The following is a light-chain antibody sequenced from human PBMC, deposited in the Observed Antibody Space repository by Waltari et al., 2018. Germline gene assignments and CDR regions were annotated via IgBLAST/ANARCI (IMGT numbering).Light chain of an antibody. Sequence: EIVMTQSPATLSVSPGERATLSCRASQTISRYLAWYQQTPGRAPRLLIYGASTRATGIPARFSGGGSGTEFTLTISSLQSEDSAVYYCQQYSNWPLTFGGGTKVEIK. CDR1: QTISRY. V-gene: IGKV3-15*01. CDR2: GAS. CDR3: QQYSNWPLT. J-gene: IGKJ4*01.